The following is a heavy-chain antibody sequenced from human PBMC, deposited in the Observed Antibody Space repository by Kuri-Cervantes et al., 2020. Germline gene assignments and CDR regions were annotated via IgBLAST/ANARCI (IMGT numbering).Heavy chain of an antibody. V-gene: IGHV1-69*13. CDR1: GGTFSSYA. D-gene: IGHD6-13*01. CDR2: IIPIFGTA. J-gene: IGHJ6*02. Sequence: SVKVSCKASGGTFSSYAISWVRQAPGQGLERMGGIIPIFGTANYAQKFQGRVTITADESTSTAYMELSSLRSEDTAVYYCARGLYSSSWSTPYYYYGMDVWGQGTTVTVSS. CDR3: ARGLYSSSWSTPYYYYGMDV.